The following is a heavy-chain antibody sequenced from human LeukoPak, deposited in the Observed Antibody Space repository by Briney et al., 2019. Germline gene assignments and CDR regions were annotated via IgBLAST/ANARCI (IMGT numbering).Heavy chain of an antibody. CDR1: GGSISSSY. CDR3: ARARVITHDFEY. J-gene: IGHJ4*02. D-gene: IGHD4-17*01. CDR2: IYYSGST. Sequence: SETLSLTCSVSGGSISSSYWTWVRQPPGKGLEWIGYIYYSGSTNYNPSLKSRVTISVDTSKNQFSLKLSSVTAADTAVYYCARARVITHDFEYWGQGTLVTVSS. V-gene: IGHV4-59*01.